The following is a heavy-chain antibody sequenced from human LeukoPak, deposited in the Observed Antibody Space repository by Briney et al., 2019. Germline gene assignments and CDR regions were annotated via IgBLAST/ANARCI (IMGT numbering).Heavy chain of an antibody. V-gene: IGHV5-51*01. J-gene: IGHJ4*02. CDR1: GYSFTSYW. CDR2: IYPGDSDT. D-gene: IGHD4-23*01. CDR3: TRHRKQGNPPDY. Sequence: GESLKISCKASGYSFTSYWIGWVRRMPGKGLESMAIIYPGDSDTRYNPSFQGQVTISADKSISTAYLQWSSLKASDTAKYYCTRHRKQGNPPDYWGQGTLVTVTS.